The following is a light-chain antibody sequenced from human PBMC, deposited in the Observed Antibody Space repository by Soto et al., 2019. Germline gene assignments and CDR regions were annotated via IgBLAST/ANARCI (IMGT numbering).Light chain of an antibody. Sequence: QSVLTQPASVSGSPGQSITISCTGTSSDVGGYNYVSWYQQHAGKAPKLMIYEVSNRPSGVSNRFSGSKSGNTASLTISGLQAEDEADYYCSSYSRSSFYVFGTGTKVTVL. CDR2: EVS. V-gene: IGLV2-14*01. CDR1: SSDVGGYNY. CDR3: SSYSRSSFYV. J-gene: IGLJ1*01.